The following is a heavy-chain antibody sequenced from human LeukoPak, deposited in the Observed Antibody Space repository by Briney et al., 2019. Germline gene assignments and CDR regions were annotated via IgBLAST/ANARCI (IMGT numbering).Heavy chain of an antibody. CDR2: IYHSGST. CDR3: ARRIGVPAAAFDY. J-gene: IGHJ4*02. Sequence: SETLSLTCTVSGGSISSGGYYWSWIRQPPGKGLEWIGYIYHSGSTYYNPSLKSRVTISVDTSKNQFSLKLSSVTAADTAVYYCARRIGVPAAAFDYWGQGTLVTVSS. CDR1: GGSISSGGYY. D-gene: IGHD2-2*01. V-gene: IGHV4-30-2*03.